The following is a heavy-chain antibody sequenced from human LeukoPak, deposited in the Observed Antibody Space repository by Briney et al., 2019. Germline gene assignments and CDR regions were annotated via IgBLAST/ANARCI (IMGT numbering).Heavy chain of an antibody. J-gene: IGHJ4*02. CDR2: IYYSGST. D-gene: IGHD3-22*01. CDR1: GGSISSYY. V-gene: IGHV4-59*01. Sequence: SETLSLTCAASGGSISSYYWSWIRQPPGKGLEWIGYIYYSGSTNYNPSLKSRVTISVDTSKNQFSLKLSSVTAADTAVYYCARLPSGSGYSFDYWGQGTLVTVSS. CDR3: ARLPSGSGYSFDY.